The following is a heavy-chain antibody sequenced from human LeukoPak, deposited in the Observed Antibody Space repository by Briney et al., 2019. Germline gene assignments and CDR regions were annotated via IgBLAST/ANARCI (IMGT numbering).Heavy chain of an antibody. J-gene: IGHJ6*02. D-gene: IGHD2-21*02. CDR1: GYTFTSYG. CDR3: AREQLAYCGGDCYSYYYYGMDV. Sequence: GASVKVSCKASGYTFTSYGISWVRQAPGQGREGMGWISAYNGNTNHAQKLQGRVTMTTDTSTSTAYMELRSLRSDDTAVYYCAREQLAYCGGDCYSYYYYGMDVWGQGTTVTVSS. CDR2: ISAYNGNT. V-gene: IGHV1-18*01.